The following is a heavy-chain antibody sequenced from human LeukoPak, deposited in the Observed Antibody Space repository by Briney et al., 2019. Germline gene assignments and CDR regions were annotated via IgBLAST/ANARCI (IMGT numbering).Heavy chain of an antibody. D-gene: IGHD6-19*01. CDR2: INHSGST. Sequence: SETLSLTCAVYGGSFSGYYWTWIRQPPGKGLEWIGEINHSGSTNYNPSLKSRVTISVDTSKNQFSLKLSSVTAADTAVYYCGRGNSHSSGWASSQIDYWGQGTLVTDSS. V-gene: IGHV4-34*01. CDR3: GRGNSHSSGWASSQIDY. CDR1: GGSFSGYY. J-gene: IGHJ4*02.